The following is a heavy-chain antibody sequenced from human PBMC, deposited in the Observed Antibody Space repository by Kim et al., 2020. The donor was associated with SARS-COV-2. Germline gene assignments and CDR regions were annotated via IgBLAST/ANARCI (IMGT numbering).Heavy chain of an antibody. D-gene: IGHD1-26*01. V-gene: IGHV3-33*01. Sequence: GGSLRLSCAASGFTFSSYGMHWVRQAPGKGQEWVAVIWYDGSNKYYADSVKGRFTISRDNSKNTLYLQMNSLRAEDTAVYYCARDVRGELYYFDYWGQGTLVTVSS. CDR3: ARDVRGELYYFDY. CDR1: GFTFSSYG. CDR2: IWYDGSNK. J-gene: IGHJ4*02.